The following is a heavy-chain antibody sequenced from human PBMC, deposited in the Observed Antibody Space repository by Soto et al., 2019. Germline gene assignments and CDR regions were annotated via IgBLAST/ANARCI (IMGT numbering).Heavy chain of an antibody. CDR3: ARDHGGSRLSTWFDV. J-gene: IGHJ5*02. Sequence: VQLTQSESQLKQPGSSMKVSCQVSGDTFEFHSLNWVRQAPGLGLEWLGGVIPLYNSAIYAPKFQGRVPINADSATRTVSLRMTSLRSDDSAVYFCARDHGGSRLSTWFDVWGQCTPVTVS. V-gene: IGHV1-69*14. D-gene: IGHD2-15*01. CDR2: VIPLYNSA. CDR1: GDTFEFHS.